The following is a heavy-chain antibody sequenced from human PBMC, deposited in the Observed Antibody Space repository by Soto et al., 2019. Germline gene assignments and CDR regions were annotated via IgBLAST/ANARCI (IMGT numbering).Heavy chain of an antibody. CDR1: GGSISSGGYS. CDR2: IYHSGST. Sequence: PSETLSLTCAVSGGSISSGGYSWSWIRQPPGKGLEWIGYIYHSGSTYYNPSLKSRVTISVDRSKNQFSLKLSSVTAADTAVYYCARALGKTLDYWGQGTLVTVSS. CDR3: ARALGKTLDY. J-gene: IGHJ4*02. V-gene: IGHV4-30-2*01.